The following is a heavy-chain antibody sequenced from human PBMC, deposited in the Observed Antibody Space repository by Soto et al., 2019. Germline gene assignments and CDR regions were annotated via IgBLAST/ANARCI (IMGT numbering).Heavy chain of an antibody. CDR2: INAGNGNT. CDR1: GYTFTSYA. V-gene: IGHV1-3*01. CDR3: ARDWYYYDSSGYYFNDAFDF. Sequence: ASVKVSCKASGYTFTSYAMHWVRQAPGQRLEWMGWINAGNGNTKYSQKFQGRVTITRDTSASTAYMELSSLRSEDTAVYYCARDWYYYDSSGYYFNDAFDFWGQGSTVTVSS. J-gene: IGHJ3*01. D-gene: IGHD3-22*01.